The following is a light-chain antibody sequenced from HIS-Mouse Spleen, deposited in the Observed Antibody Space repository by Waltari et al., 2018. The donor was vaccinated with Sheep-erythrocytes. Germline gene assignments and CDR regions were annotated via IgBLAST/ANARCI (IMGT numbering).Light chain of an antibody. Sequence: SYVLTQPPSVSVAPGQTARITCGGNNIGSKSVHWYQQKPGQAPVLVVYEDSDRPSGIPGRCSGSNSGNTATLTISRVEAGDEADYYCQVWDSSSDHWVFGGGTKLTVL. CDR1: NIGSKS. CDR3: QVWDSSSDHWV. CDR2: EDS. V-gene: IGLV3-21*02. J-gene: IGLJ3*02.